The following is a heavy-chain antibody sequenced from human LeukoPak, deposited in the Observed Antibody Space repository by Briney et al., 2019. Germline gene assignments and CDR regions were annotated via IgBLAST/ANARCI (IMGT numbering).Heavy chain of an antibody. CDR3: ASFSNDYVWGSYRSLSQGFDY. CDR1: GYTFTGYY. D-gene: IGHD3-16*02. Sequence: ASVKVSCKASGYTFTGYYMHWVRQAPGQGLEWMGWINPNSGGTNYAQKFQGRVTMTRDTSISTAYMELSRLRSDDTAVYYCASFSNDYVWGSYRSLSQGFDYWGQGTLVTVSS. J-gene: IGHJ4*02. CDR2: INPNSGGT. V-gene: IGHV1-2*02.